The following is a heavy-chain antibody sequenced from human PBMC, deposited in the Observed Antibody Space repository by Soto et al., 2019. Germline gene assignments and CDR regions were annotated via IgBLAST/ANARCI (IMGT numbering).Heavy chain of an antibody. CDR2: IIPIFGTA. V-gene: IGHV1-69*13. D-gene: IGHD1-26*01. Sequence: SVKVSCKASGGTFSSYAISWVRQAPGQGLEWMGGIIPIFGTANYAQKFQGRVTITADESTSTAYMELSSLRSEDTAVYYCARDRGSHTTAAFDIWGQGTMVTVSS. J-gene: IGHJ3*02. CDR1: GGTFSSYA. CDR3: ARDRGSHTTAAFDI.